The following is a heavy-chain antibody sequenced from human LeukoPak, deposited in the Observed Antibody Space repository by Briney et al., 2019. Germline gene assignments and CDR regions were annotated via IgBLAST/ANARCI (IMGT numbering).Heavy chain of an antibody. Sequence: GGSLRLSCAASGFTFSSYSMNWVRQAPGKGLEWVSSISSSSSYIYYADSVKGRSTISRDNAKNSLSLQMNSLRAEDTALYYCARGYYSGGSSWLDYWGQGTLVTVSS. J-gene: IGHJ4*02. D-gene: IGHD6-19*01. CDR3: ARGYYSGGSSWLDY. CDR1: GFTFSSYS. V-gene: IGHV3-21*01. CDR2: ISSSSSYI.